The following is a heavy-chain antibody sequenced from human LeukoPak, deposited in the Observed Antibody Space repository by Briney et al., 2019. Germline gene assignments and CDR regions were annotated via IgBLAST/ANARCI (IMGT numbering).Heavy chain of an antibody. CDR3: ARGLDGSFWYNFDH. CDR2: ISSDGGST. J-gene: IGHJ4*02. Sequence: GGSLRLSCAASGFSFSSYVMSWVRQAPGKGLEWFSGISSDGGSTYYADSVKGRFTNSRDNSKNTLYLQMNSLRADDTAVYYCARGLDGSFWYNFDHWGQGTLVTVSS. CDR1: GFSFSSYV. V-gene: IGHV3-23*01. D-gene: IGHD6-19*01.